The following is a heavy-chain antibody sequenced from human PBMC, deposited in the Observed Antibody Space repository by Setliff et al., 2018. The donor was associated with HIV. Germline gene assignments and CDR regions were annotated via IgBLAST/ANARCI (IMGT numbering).Heavy chain of an antibody. D-gene: IGHD2-21*02. CDR1: GGTFSSYA. CDR3: ARGSRSRVEVTVPYHYMDV. V-gene: IGHV1-69*10. CDR2: IIPILGIA. J-gene: IGHJ6*03. Sequence: SVKVSCKASGGTFSSYAISWVRQAPGQGLEWMGGIIPILGIANYAQKFQGRVTITADKSTSTAYMELSSLRSEDTAVYYCARGSRSRVEVTVPYHYMDVWGKGTTVTVSS.